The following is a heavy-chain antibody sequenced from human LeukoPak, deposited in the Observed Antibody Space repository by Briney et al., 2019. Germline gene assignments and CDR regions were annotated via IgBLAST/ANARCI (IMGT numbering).Heavy chain of an antibody. CDR2: IYYSGSP. V-gene: IGHV4-39*01. Sequence: SETLSLTCTVSGGSISSSSYYWGWIRQPPGKGLEWIGSIYYSGSPNYNPSLKSRVTISVDTSKNQFSLKLNSVTAADTAVYYCARHVSHQLWVLGAFDIWGQGTMVTVSS. CDR1: GGSISSSSYY. CDR3: ARHVSHQLWVLGAFDI. J-gene: IGHJ3*02. D-gene: IGHD3-10*01.